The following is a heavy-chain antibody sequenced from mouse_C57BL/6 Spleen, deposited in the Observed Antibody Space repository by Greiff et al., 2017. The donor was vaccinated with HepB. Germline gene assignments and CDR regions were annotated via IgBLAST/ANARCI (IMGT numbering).Heavy chain of an antibody. CDR2: INPNYGTT. D-gene: IGHD2-5*01. V-gene: IGHV1-39*01. CDR3: ARVGAYYSNYGDY. Sequence: VQLKESGPELVKPGASVKISCKASGYSFTDYNMNWVKQSNGKSLEWIGVINPNYGTTSYNQKFKGKATLTVDQSSSTAYMQLSSLTSEDSAVYYCARVGAYYSNYGDYWGQGTTLTVSS. J-gene: IGHJ2*01. CDR1: GYSFTDYN.